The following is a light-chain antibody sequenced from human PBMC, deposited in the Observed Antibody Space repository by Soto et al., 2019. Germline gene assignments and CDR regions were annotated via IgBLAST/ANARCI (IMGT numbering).Light chain of an antibody. CDR3: SSYTDSITYV. Sequence: QSVLTQPASVSGSPGQSITISCTGTSSDGGDHNFVSWYQQYPGKAPKLIIYEVSNRPSGVSHRFSASKSGNTASLTISGLQAEDEADYSCSSYTDSITYVFGSGTQLTVL. V-gene: IGLV2-14*01. J-gene: IGLJ1*01. CDR1: SSDGGDHNF. CDR2: EVS.